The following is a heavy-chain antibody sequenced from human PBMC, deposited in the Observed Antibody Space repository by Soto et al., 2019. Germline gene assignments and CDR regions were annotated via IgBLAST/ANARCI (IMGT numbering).Heavy chain of an antibody. CDR3: ARGLGYCSGGSCPRFDY. V-gene: IGHV4-59*01. Sequence: TSETLSLTCTVSGGSISSYYWSWIRQPPGKGLEWIGYIYYSGSTNYNPSLKSRVTISVDTSKNQFSLKLSSVTAADTAVYYCARGLGYCSGGSCPRFDYWGQGTLVTSPQ. CDR2: IYYSGST. CDR1: GGSISSYY. J-gene: IGHJ4*02. D-gene: IGHD2-15*01.